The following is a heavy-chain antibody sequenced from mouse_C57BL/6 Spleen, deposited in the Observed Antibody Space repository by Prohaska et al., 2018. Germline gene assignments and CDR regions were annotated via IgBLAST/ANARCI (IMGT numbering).Heavy chain of an antibody. CDR1: GYTFTSYW. CDR2: IYPGSGST. V-gene: IGHV1-55*01. CDR3: AREGYYGSIQTPCFAS. Sequence: KASGYTFTSYWITRVKQRPGQGLEWIGDIYPGSGSTNYNEKFKSKATLTVDTSSSTAYMQLSSLTSEDSAVYYCAREGYYGSIQTPCFASWSQGILVTVS. J-gene: IGHJ3*01. D-gene: IGHD1-1*01.